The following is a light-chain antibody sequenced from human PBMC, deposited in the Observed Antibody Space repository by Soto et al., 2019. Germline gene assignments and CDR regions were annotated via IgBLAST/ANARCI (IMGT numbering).Light chain of an antibody. CDR2: SNN. CDR3: VERDYSLNPYVV. V-gene: IGLV1-44*01. Sequence: QSVLTQPPSASGTPGQRVTISCSGSSSNIGSNTVNWYQQLPGTAPKLVIYSNNQRPSGVPDRFSGSKSGTSASLAISGLQSEDDSDYFCVERDYSLNPYVVFGGGT. CDR1: SSNIGSNT. J-gene: IGLJ2*01.